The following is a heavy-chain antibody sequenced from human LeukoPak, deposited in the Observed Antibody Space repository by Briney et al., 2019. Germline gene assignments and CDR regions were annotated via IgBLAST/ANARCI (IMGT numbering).Heavy chain of an antibody. CDR2: MNPNSSNT. D-gene: IGHD3-3*01. Sequence: ASVKVSCKASGYTFTSYDINWVRQATGQGLEWMGWMNPNSSNTGYAQKFQGRVTMTRNTSISTAYMELSSLRSEDTAVYYCARSITIFGVALNNWFDPWGQGTLVTVSS. CDR1: GYTFTSYD. J-gene: IGHJ5*02. CDR3: ARSITIFGVALNNWFDP. V-gene: IGHV1-8*01.